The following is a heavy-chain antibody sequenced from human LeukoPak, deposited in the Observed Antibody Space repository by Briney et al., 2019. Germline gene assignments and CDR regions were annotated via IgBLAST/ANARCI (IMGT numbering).Heavy chain of an antibody. CDR1: GYTFTGYY. D-gene: IGHD5-12*01. CDR3: ARDFIRGSYDDAFDI. Sequence: ASVKVSCKASGYTFTGYYMNWVRQAPGQGLEWLGWINPNSGGTNYAQKFQGRVTMTRDTSISTAYMELSRLKSDDTAVYYCARDFIRGSYDDAFDIWGQGTVVTVSS. CDR2: INPNSGGT. J-gene: IGHJ3*02. V-gene: IGHV1-2*02.